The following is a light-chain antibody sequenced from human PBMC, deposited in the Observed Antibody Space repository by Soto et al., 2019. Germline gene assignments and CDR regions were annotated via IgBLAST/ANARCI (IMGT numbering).Light chain of an antibody. V-gene: IGKV3-20*01. CDR3: QQYNTSPPMYT. J-gene: IGKJ2*01. CDR2: SAS. CDR1: QSVSSRY. Sequence: ETVLTQSPGTLSLSPGERATLSCRASQSVSSRYLSWYQQKPGQAPRLLIYSASNRATGIPDGFSGSGSGTAFTLTISRLEPEDFAVYYCQQYNTSPPMYTFGQGTKLEIK.